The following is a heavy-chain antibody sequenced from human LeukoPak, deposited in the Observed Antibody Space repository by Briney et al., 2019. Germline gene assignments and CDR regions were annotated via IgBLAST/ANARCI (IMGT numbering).Heavy chain of an antibody. CDR1: GFTFSSYA. CDR3: AKDRLHGDPNHY. D-gene: IGHD4-17*01. CDR2: ISGSGGST. V-gene: IGHV3-23*01. J-gene: IGHJ4*02. Sequence: PGGSLRLSCAASGFTFSSYAMSWVRQAPGKGLEWVSAISGSGGSTYYADSVKGRFTISRDNSKNTLCLQVNSLRAEDTAVYYCAKDRLHGDPNHYWGQGTLVTVSS.